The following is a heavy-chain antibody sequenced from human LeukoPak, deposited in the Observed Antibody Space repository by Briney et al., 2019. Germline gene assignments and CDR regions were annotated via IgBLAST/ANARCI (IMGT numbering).Heavy chain of an antibody. CDR3: AREDWYYDFWSGSLQVNWFDP. V-gene: IGHV4-59*12. CDR1: SGSIRNYY. J-gene: IGHJ5*02. Sequence: PSETLSLTCTVSSGSIRNYYWGWIRQPPGKGLEWIGYIFYSGSTNYNPSLKSRVTISVDTSQNQFSLKLNSVTAADTAVYYCAREDWYYDFWSGSLQVNWFDPWGQGTLVTVSS. D-gene: IGHD3-3*01. CDR2: IFYSGST.